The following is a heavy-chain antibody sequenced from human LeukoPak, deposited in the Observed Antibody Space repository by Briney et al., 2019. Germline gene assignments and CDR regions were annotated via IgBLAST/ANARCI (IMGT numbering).Heavy chain of an antibody. CDR2: INPNSGGT. Sequence: ASVKVSCKASGDTFTGYYMHWVRQAPGQGLEWMGWINPNSGGTNYAQKFQGRVTMTRDTSISTAYMELSRLRSDDTAVYYCAENYYDSSGYYFDYWGQGTLVTVSS. D-gene: IGHD3-22*01. J-gene: IGHJ4*02. CDR1: GDTFTGYY. CDR3: AENYYDSSGYYFDY. V-gene: IGHV1-2*02.